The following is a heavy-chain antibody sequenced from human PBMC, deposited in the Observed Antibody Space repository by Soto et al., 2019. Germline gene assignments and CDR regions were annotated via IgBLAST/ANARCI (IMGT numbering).Heavy chain of an antibody. CDR3: ARDHDFWGFDP. V-gene: IGHV1-69*04. J-gene: IGHJ5*02. D-gene: IGHD3-3*01. CDR2: IIPILGIA. CDR1: GGTFSSYT. Sequence: SVKVSCKASGGTFSSYTISWVRQAPGQGLEWMGRIIPILGIANYAQKFQGRVTITADKSTSTAYMELSSLRSEDTAVYYCARDHDFWGFDPWGQGTLVTVSS.